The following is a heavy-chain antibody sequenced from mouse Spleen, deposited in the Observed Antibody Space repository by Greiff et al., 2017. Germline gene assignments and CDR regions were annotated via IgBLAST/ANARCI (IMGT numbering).Heavy chain of an antibody. CDR3: ARQGLGRAMDY. D-gene: IGHD4-1*01. Sequence: QVHVKQSGAELVRPGVSVKISCKGSGYTFTDYAMHWVKQSHAKSLEWIGVISTYYGDASYNQKFKGKATMTVDKSSSTAYMELARLTSEDSAIYYCARQGLGRAMDYWGQGTSVTVSS. CDR1: GYTFTDYA. V-gene: IGHV1S137*01. J-gene: IGHJ4*01. CDR2: ISTYYGDA.